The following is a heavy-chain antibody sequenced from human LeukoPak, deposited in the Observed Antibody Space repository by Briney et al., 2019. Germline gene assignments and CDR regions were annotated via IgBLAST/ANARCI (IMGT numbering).Heavy chain of an antibody. CDR2: IYYSGST. V-gene: IGHV4-31*03. Sequence: SETLSLTCTVSGGSISSGGYYWSWIRQHPGKGLEWIGYIYYSGSTYYNPSLKSRVTISVDTSKNQSSLKLSSVTAADTAVYYCARTGVVITDPFDYWGQGTLVTVSS. J-gene: IGHJ4*02. D-gene: IGHD3-22*01. CDR1: GGSISSGGYY. CDR3: ARTGVVITDPFDY.